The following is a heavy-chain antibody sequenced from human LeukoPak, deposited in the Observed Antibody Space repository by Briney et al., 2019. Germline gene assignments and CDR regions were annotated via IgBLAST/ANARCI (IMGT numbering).Heavy chain of an antibody. V-gene: IGHV1-2*02. J-gene: IGHJ4*02. Sequence: ASVKVSCKASGYTFSGYMHWVRQAPGQGLEWMGWINPKSGGTNYQGRVTMTRDTSISTAYMELSRLRFDDTAVYYCARPYYDILTGYFDYWGQGTLVTVSS. CDR3: ARPYYDILTGYFDY. D-gene: IGHD3-9*01. CDR2: INPKSGGT. CDR1: GYTFSGY.